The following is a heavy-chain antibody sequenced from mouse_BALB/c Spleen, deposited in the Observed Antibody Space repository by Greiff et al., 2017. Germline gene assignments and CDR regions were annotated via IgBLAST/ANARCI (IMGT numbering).Heavy chain of an antibody. CDR3: ARGEIYDGYYGAMDY. CDR2: ISYDGSN. CDR1: GYSITSGYY. V-gene: IGHV3-6*02. Sequence: VQLKESGPGLVKPSQSLSLTCSVTGYSITSGYYWNWIRQFPGNKLEWMGYISYDGSNNYNPSLKNRISITRDTSKNQFFLKLNSVTTEDTATYYCARGEIYDGYYGAMDYWGQGTSVTVSS. J-gene: IGHJ4*01. D-gene: IGHD2-3*01.